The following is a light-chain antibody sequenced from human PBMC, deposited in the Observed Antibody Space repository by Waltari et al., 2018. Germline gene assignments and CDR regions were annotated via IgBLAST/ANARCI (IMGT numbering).Light chain of an antibody. CDR1: QGISSY. Sequence: DIQLTQSPSFLSASVGDRVTISCRARQGISSYLAWYQQKPGKAPKLLIYAASTLQSGVPSRFSGSGSGTEFTLTISSLQPEDFATYYCQQLNSYPRTFGQGTKVEIK. J-gene: IGKJ1*01. CDR2: AAS. CDR3: QQLNSYPRT. V-gene: IGKV1-9*01.